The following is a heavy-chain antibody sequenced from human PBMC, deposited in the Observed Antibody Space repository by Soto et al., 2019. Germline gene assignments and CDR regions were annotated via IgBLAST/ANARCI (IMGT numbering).Heavy chain of an antibody. D-gene: IGHD4-17*01. CDR1: GGSISSYY. J-gene: IGHJ3*02. Sequence: SETLSLTCTVSGGSISSYYWSWIRQPPGKGLEWIGYIYYSGSTNYNPSLKSRVTISVDTSKNQFSLKLSSVTAADTAVYYCARSYGDSSFDIWGQGTMVTVSS. CDR2: IYYSGST. V-gene: IGHV4-59*08. CDR3: ARSYGDSSFDI.